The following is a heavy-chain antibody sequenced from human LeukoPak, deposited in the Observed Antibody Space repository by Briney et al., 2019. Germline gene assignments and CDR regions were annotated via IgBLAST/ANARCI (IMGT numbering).Heavy chain of an antibody. CDR1: GGSISSYY. D-gene: IGHD1-26*01. V-gene: IGHV4-59*01. J-gene: IGHJ6*03. CDR2: IYYSGST. Sequence: ETLSLTCTVSGGSISSYYWSWIRQPSGKGLEWIGYIYYSGSTNYNPSLKSRVTISVDTSKNQFSLKLSSVTAADTAVYYCARTPSGSYYGYYYYYMDVWGKGTTVTVSS. CDR3: ARTPSGSYYGYYYYYMDV.